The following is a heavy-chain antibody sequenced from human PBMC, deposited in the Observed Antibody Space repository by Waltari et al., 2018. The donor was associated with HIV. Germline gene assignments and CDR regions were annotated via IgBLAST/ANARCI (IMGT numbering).Heavy chain of an antibody. V-gene: IGHV3-74*01. CDR1: GFTFGSYW. CDR3: AREGASSGSYYFDY. D-gene: IGHD6-19*01. CDR2: MNGDGSRT. Sequence: EVQLVESGGGSVQPGGSLRPSCAASGFTFGSYWIHWVRQAAGKGLVWVARMNGDGSRTNYADSVEGRFTISRDNAKNTLYLQMNSLRAEDTAVYYCAREGASSGSYYFDYWGQGTLVTVSS. J-gene: IGHJ4*02.